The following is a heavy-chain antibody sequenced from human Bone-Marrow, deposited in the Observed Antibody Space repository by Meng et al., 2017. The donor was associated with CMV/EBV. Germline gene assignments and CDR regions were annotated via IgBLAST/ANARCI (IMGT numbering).Heavy chain of an antibody. Sequence: GGSLRLSCAASGFTFNDYTMHWVRQAPGKGLEWVGWISAYNGNTNYAQKLQGRVTMTTDTSTSTAYMELRSLRSDDTAVYYCATNEGSHLGYYYGMDVWGQGTTVTVSS. V-gene: IGHV1-18*01. CDR2: ISAYNGNT. D-gene: IGHD2-2*01. CDR3: ATNEGSHLGYYYGMDV. J-gene: IGHJ6*02. CDR1: GFTFNDYT.